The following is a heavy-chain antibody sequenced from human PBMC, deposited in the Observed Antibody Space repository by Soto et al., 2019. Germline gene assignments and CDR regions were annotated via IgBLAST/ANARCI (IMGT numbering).Heavy chain of an antibody. J-gene: IGHJ4*02. Sequence: GYLRLTCETSGFTLSNCWMSWARQVQGKGQEWGANIREDGSEKYYVDSVKGRFAISRDNAQNSLFLQMNSLRAEDTAVYYCARDYLFYNFWTGYTRYFDVWGQGALVTVSS. CDR2: IREDGSEK. CDR1: GFTLSNCW. V-gene: IGHV3-7*03. CDR3: ARDYLFYNFWTGYTRYFDV. D-gene: IGHD3-3*01.